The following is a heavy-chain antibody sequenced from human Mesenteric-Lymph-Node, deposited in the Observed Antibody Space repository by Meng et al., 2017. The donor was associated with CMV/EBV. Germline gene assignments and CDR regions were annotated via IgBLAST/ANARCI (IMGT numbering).Heavy chain of an antibody. CDR1: GFTFSDHY. CDR2: TRNKANSYTT. Sequence: GGSLRLSCAASGFTFSDHYMDWVRQAPGKGLEWVGRTRNKANSYTTEYAASVKGRFTISRDDSKNSLYLQMNSLKTEDTAVYYCARGGYYAPGAFDIWGQGTMVTVSS. J-gene: IGHJ3*02. V-gene: IGHV3-72*01. CDR3: ARGGYYAPGAFDI. D-gene: IGHD3-10*01.